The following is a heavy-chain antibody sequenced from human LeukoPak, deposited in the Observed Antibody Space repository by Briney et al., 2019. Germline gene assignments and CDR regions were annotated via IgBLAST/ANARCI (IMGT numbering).Heavy chain of an antibody. CDR2: IYHSGST. J-gene: IGHJ4*02. CDR1: GGSISSGYY. D-gene: IGHD6-13*01. CDR3: ARHLIRSSSGFDY. V-gene: IGHV4-38-2*02. Sequence: PSETLSLTCTVSGGSISSGYYWGWIRQPPGKGLEWIGSIYHSGSTYYNPSLKSRVTISVDTSKNQFSLKLSSVTAADTAVYYCARHLIRSSSGFDYRGQGTLVTVSS.